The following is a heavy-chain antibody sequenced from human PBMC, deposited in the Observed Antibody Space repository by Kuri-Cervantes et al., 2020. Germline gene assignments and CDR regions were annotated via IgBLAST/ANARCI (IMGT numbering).Heavy chain of an antibody. CDR3: TRQDRYCSGGSCYDHDY. V-gene: IGHV3-48*02. Sequence: GESLKISCAASGFTFSSYWMSWVRQAPGKGLEWVSYISSSSSTIYYADSVKGRFTISRDNAKNSLYLQMNSLRDEDTAVYYCTRQDRYCSGGSCYDHDYWGQGTLVTVSS. CDR2: ISSSSSTI. J-gene: IGHJ4*02. D-gene: IGHD2-15*01. CDR1: GFTFSSYW.